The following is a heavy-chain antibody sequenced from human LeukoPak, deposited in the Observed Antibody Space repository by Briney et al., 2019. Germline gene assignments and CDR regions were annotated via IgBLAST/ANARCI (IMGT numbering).Heavy chain of an antibody. V-gene: IGHV3-7*01. J-gene: IGHJ4*02. Sequence: GGSLRLSCVASGFTFSSRDWMTWVRQAPGKGLEWVANIKQDGSEKNYVDSVKGRFTISRDNAKNSVDLQMNSLRVEDTAVYYCARHYYGSGRIVDWGQGTLVTVSS. CDR2: IKQDGSEK. CDR3: ARHYYGSGRIVD. CDR1: GFTFSSRDW. D-gene: IGHD3-10*01.